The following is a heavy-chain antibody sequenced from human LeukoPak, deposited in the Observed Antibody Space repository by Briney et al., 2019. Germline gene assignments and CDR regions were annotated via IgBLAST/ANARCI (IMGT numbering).Heavy chain of an antibody. V-gene: IGHV4-39*01. D-gene: IGHD6-6*01. CDR3: ARLSGRIAARYLDY. CDR2: IYYSGST. J-gene: IGHJ4*02. CDR1: GGSISSSSYY. Sequence: PSETLSLTCTVSGGSISSSSYYWGWIRQPPGKGLEWIGSIYYSGSTYYNPSLKSRATISVDTSKNQFSLKLSSVTAADTAVYYCARLSGRIAARYLDYWGQGTLVTVSS.